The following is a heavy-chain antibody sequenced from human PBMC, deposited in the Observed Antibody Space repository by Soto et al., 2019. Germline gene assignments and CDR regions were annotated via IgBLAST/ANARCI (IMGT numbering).Heavy chain of an antibody. CDR2: IIPIFGTA. J-gene: IGHJ6*02. V-gene: IGHV1-69*12. Sequence: QVQLVQSGAEVKKPGSSVKVSCKASGGTFSSYAISWVRQAPGQGLEWMGGIIPIFGTANYAQKFQGRVTSTAAESTSTAYMELSSLRSEDTAVYYCARRLRYDDILTDSGGVDVWGQGTTVTVSS. CDR1: GGTFSSYA. CDR3: ARRLRYDDILTDSGGVDV. D-gene: IGHD3-9*01.